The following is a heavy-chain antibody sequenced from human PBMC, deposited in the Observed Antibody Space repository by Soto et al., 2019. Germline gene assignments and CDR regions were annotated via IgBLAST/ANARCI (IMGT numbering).Heavy chain of an antibody. Sequence: GESLKISCKGSGYSFTSYWISWVLQMPGKGLEWMGRIDPSDSYTNYSPSFQGHVTISADKSISTAYLQWSSLKASDTAMYYCARSLAARNYYYYGMDVWGQGTTVTVSS. J-gene: IGHJ6*02. D-gene: IGHD6-6*01. CDR3: ARSLAARNYYYYGMDV. CDR2: IDPSDSYT. V-gene: IGHV5-10-1*01. CDR1: GYSFTSYW.